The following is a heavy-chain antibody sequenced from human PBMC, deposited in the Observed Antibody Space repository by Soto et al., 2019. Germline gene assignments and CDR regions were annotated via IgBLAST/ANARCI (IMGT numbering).Heavy chain of an antibody. V-gene: IGHV1-69*13. CDR2: IIPIFGTA. D-gene: IGHD2-2*01. CDR1: GGTFSSYA. CDR3: GVVPAAIGKYYYYRMDV. J-gene: IGHJ6*02. Sequence: SVKVSCKASGGTFSSYAISWVRQAPGQGLEWMGGIIPIFGTANYAQKFQGRVTITADESTSTAYMELSSLRSEDTAVYYCGVVPAAIGKYYYYRMDVWGQGTTVTVSS.